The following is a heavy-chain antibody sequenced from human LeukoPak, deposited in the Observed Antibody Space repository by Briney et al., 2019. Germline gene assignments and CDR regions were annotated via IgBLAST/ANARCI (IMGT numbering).Heavy chain of an antibody. Sequence: GGSLRLSCAASGFTFSSYAMHWVRQAPGKGLEWVAVISYDGSNKYYADSVKGRFTISRDNSKNTLYLQMNSLRAEDTAVYYCARELSLWFGELLPIGYWGQGTLVTVSS. CDR3: ARELSLWFGELLPIGY. CDR2: ISYDGSNK. D-gene: IGHD3-10*01. J-gene: IGHJ4*02. V-gene: IGHV3-30-3*01. CDR1: GFTFSSYA.